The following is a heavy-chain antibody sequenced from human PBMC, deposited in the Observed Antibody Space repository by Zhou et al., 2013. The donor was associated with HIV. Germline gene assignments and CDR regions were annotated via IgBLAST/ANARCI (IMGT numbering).Heavy chain of an antibody. CDR2: MKPSRGAV. CDR3: VRRAVCDHCGNFHFQH. Sequence: QVRLVQSGAVMRKPGSSVRISCETFGYNFIDYSIHWVRHVPGKGLEWMGWMKPSRGAVNYARNFQDRVTMTRQLSFDDTDRGTAYMELTGLTSADTADYYCVRRAVCDHCGNFHFQHWGQGTLVVVSS. J-gene: IGHJ1*01. V-gene: IGHV1-2*02. D-gene: IGHD2-21*01. CDR1: GYNFIDYS.